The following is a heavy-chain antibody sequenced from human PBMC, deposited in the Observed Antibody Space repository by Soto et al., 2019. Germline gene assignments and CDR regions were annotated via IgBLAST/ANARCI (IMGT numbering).Heavy chain of an antibody. Sequence: GGSLRLSCSASGFTFSSYAMHWVRQAPGKGLEYVSAISSNGGSTYYADSVKGRFTISRDNSKNTLYLQMSSLRAEDTAVYYCVMFGHYDILTGYYRNWFDPWGQGTLVTVSS. V-gene: IGHV3-64D*08. CDR1: GFTFSSYA. CDR3: VMFGHYDILTGYYRNWFDP. J-gene: IGHJ5*02. D-gene: IGHD3-9*01. CDR2: ISSNGGST.